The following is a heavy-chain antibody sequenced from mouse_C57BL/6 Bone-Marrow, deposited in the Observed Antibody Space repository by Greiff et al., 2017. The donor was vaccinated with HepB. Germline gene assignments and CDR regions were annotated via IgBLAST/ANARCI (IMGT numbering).Heavy chain of an antibody. Sequence: EVMLVESGGGLVQPGGSMKLSCVASGFTFSNDWMNWVRQSPEKGLEWVAQIRLKSDNYASHYAESVKGRFTISRDDSKSSVYLQMNNLRAEDTGIYYCPEGITTVSYAMDYWGQGTSVTVSS. V-gene: IGHV6-3*01. CDR1: GFTFSNDW. CDR2: IRLKSDNYAS. CDR3: PEGITTVSYAMDY. J-gene: IGHJ4*01. D-gene: IGHD1-1*01.